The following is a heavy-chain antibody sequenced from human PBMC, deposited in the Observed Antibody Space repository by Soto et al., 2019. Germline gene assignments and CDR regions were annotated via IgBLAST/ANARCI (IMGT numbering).Heavy chain of an antibody. V-gene: IGHV1-69*13. CDR2: IIPIFGTA. J-gene: IGHJ4*02. CDR3: ARGVWTYYDILTGYYHQPPFDY. Sequence: ASVKVSCKASGGTFSSYAISWVRQAPGQGLEWMGGIIPIFGTANYAQKFQGRVTITADESTSTAYMELSSLRSEDTAVDYCARGVWTYYDILTGYYHQPPFDYWGQGTLVTVSS. D-gene: IGHD3-9*01. CDR1: GGTFSSYA.